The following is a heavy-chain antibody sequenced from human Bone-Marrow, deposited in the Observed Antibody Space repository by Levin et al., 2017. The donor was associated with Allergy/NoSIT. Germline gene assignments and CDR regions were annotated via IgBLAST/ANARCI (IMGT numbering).Heavy chain of an antibody. CDR2: IHRGDSDT. Sequence: GESLKISCEGSGYTFHHFWIAWVRQVPGKGLEWMGIIHRGDSDTRYSPPFQGQVTMSVDKSKRTAYLHWNTLKASDTAIYFCARGGDTGVDFWGQGTLVTVSS. J-gene: IGHJ4*02. CDR3: ARGGDTGVDF. CDR1: GYTFHHFW. V-gene: IGHV5-51*01. D-gene: IGHD2-8*02.